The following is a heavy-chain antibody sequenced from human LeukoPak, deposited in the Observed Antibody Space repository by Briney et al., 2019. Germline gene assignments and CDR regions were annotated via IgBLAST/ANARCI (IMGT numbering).Heavy chain of an antibody. Sequence: ASVKVSCKPSGYTFTDCYMQWVRQAPGQGLEWMGWINPISGGTNYAQNFQARVTMTRDTSINTAYMELSSLTSDDTAVYYCARPISGPLSFWAFDVWGQGTMVTVSS. CDR2: INPISGGT. J-gene: IGHJ3*01. CDR1: GYTFTDCY. CDR3: ARPISGPLSFWAFDV. V-gene: IGHV1-2*02. D-gene: IGHD3-10*01.